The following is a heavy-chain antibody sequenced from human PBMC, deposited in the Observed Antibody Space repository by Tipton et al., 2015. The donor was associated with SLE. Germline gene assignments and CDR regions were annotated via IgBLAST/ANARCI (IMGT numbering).Heavy chain of an antibody. V-gene: IGHV3-23*01. Sequence: SLRLSCAASGFTFSSYAMSWVRQAPGKGLEWVSGISGGGSSTYYADSVKGRFTISRDNAKNTLHLQMNSLRAEDTAVYYCAGESPWSGCSFHYWGQGTMVTVSS. CDR1: GFTFSSYA. CDR3: AGESPWSGCSFHY. J-gene: IGHJ4*02. D-gene: IGHD3-3*01. CDR2: ISGGGSST.